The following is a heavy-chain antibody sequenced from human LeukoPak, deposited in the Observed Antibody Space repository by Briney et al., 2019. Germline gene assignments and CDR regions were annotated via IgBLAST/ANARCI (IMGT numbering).Heavy chain of an antibody. J-gene: IGHJ6*03. CDR3: ARPAGDYYYYYMDV. CDR2: ISAYNGNT. V-gene: IGHV1-18*01. CDR1: GYTFTSYG. Sequence: ASVKVSCKASGYTFTSYGISWVRQAPGQGLEWMGWISAYNGNTNYAQELQGRVTMTTDTSTSTAYMELRSLRSDDTAVYYCARPAGDYYYYYMDVWGKGTTVTVSS.